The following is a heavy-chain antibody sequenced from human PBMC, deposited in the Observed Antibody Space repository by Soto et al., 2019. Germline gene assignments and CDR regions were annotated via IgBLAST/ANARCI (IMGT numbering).Heavy chain of an antibody. CDR3: ARVTGWYFPDY. CDR2: IKADNGHT. J-gene: IGHJ4*02. CDR1: GYTFTSYS. Sequence: ASVKVSCKASGYTFTSYSVHWVRQAPGQRLEWMGWIKADNGHTKYSQKFQGRVTISRDTSASTAYMELSSLRSEDTAVYYCARVTGWYFPDYWGQGTLVTVSS. V-gene: IGHV1-3*01. D-gene: IGHD6-19*01.